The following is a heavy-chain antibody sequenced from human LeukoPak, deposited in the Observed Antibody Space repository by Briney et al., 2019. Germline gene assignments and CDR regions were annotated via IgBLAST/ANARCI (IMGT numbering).Heavy chain of an antibody. V-gene: IGHV4-39*01. Sequence: SETLSLTCNVSGYSISSSNSYWGWIRQPPGKGLEWIGSIYYTGNTYYNASLKSRVTISIDTSKNQISLRLTSVTATDTAMYYCARQTGSGLFTLPGGQGTLVTVSS. CDR2: IYYTGNT. D-gene: IGHD3/OR15-3a*01. CDR1: GYSISSSNSY. CDR3: ARQTGSGLFTLP. J-gene: IGHJ4*02.